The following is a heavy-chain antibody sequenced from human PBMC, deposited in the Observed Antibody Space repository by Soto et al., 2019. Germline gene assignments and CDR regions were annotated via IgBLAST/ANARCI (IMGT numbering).Heavy chain of an antibody. CDR3: ARRSVDSSGYYYYYGMDV. CDR1: GYSFTSYC. Sequence: WESLKISCKGSGYSFTSYCISWLRQMPVKGLEGMGRIDPSDSYTNYSPSFQGHVTISADNSISTAYLQWSSLKASDTAMYYCARRSVDSSGYYYYYGMDVLGQGPTVNVSS. J-gene: IGHJ6*02. D-gene: IGHD3-22*01. V-gene: IGHV5-10-1*01. CDR2: IDPSDSYT.